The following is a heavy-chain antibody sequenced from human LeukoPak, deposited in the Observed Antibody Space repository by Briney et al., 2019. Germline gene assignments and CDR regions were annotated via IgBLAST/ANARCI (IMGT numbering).Heavy chain of an antibody. CDR2: INHSGST. D-gene: IGHD3-3*01. CDR1: GGSFSGYY. CDR3: ARSIAIFGVPSNWFDP. V-gene: IGHV4-34*01. J-gene: IGHJ5*02. Sequence: SETLSLTCAVYGGSFSGYYWSWIRQPPGKGLEWIGEINHSGSTNYNPSLKSRVTISVDTSKNQFSLKLSSVTAADTAVYYCARSIAIFGVPSNWFDPWGQGTLVTVSS.